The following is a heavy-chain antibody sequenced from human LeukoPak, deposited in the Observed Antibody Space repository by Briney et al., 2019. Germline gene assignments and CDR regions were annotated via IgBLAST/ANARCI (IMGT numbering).Heavy chain of an antibody. V-gene: IGHV1-69*04. D-gene: IGHD3-10*01. CDR2: IIPILGIA. Sequence: ASVKVSCKASGGTFSSYAISWVRQAPGQGLEWMGRIIPILGIANYAQKFQGRVTITADKSTSTAYMELSSLRSEDTAVYYCARDQRHYYGSGSYYPLDYWGQGTLVTVSS. CDR3: ARDQRHYYGSGSYYPLDY. CDR1: GGTFSSYA. J-gene: IGHJ4*02.